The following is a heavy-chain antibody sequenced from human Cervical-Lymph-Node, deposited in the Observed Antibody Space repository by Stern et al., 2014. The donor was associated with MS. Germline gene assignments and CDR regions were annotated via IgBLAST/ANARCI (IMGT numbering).Heavy chain of an antibody. CDR3: ARERYGDYGDFDY. J-gene: IGHJ4*02. CDR2: INADNGNT. CDR1: GYTFTSYA. Sequence: QVQLVQSGAEVKKPGASVKASCKASGYTFTSYAMHWVRQAPGQRLEWMGWINADNGNTKYSQKFQGRVTITRDTSASTDYMELSSLRSEDTAVYYCARERYGDYGDFDYWGQGTLVTVSS. D-gene: IGHD4-17*01. V-gene: IGHV1-3*01.